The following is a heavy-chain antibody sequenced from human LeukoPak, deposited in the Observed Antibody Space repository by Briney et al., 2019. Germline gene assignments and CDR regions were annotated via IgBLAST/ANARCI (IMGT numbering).Heavy chain of an antibody. Sequence: QPGGSLRLSCAASGFTVSSNYMSWVRQAPGKGLEWVSVIYSGGSTYYADSVKGRFTISRDNSKNTLYLQMNSLRAEDTAVYYCARDRGYSSSWCALGSGAFDIWGQGTMVTVSS. J-gene: IGHJ3*02. CDR3: ARDRGYSSSWCALGSGAFDI. CDR2: IYSGGST. D-gene: IGHD6-13*01. CDR1: GFTVSSNY. V-gene: IGHV3-66*01.